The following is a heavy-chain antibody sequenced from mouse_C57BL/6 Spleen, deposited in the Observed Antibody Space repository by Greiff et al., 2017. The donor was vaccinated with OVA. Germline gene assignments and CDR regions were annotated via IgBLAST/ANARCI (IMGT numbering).Heavy chain of an antibody. J-gene: IGHJ2*01. Sequence: VNLVESGAELVMPGASVKLSCKASGYTFTSYWMHWVKQRPGQGLEWIGEIDPSDSYTNYNQKFKGKSTLTVDKSSSTAYMQLSSLTSEDSAVYYCARSADITTGYFDYWGQGTTLTVSS. CDR3: ARSADITTGYFDY. V-gene: IGHV1-69*01. CDR1: GYTFTSYW. CDR2: IDPSDSYT. D-gene: IGHD1-1*01.